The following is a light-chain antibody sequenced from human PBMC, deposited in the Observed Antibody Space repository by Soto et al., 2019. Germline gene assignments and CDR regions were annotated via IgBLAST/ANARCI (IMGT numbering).Light chain of an antibody. J-gene: IGKJ4*01. CDR3: QQYNSYSPLT. CDR1: QRISSW. Sequence: DIQMTQSPSTLSASVGDRVTINCRASQRISSWLAWYQQKPGKAPKLLIYKASSLESGVPSRFSGSRSGTEFTLTISRLQPDDFATYYCQQYNSYSPLTFGGGTKVEIK. CDR2: KAS. V-gene: IGKV1-5*03.